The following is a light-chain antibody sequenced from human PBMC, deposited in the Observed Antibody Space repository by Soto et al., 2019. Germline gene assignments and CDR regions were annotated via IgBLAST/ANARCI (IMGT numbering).Light chain of an antibody. CDR2: DTS. CDR1: QSVSIK. V-gene: IGKV3-15*01. Sequence: ELVMTQSPATLSVSPGERATLSCRASQSVSIKLAWYQQKPGQAPRLLIYDTSTRATGIPARFSGSGSGTEFTLTISSLQSEDFAVYYCQQRSNWPPITFGQGTRLEI. CDR3: QQRSNWPPIT. J-gene: IGKJ5*01.